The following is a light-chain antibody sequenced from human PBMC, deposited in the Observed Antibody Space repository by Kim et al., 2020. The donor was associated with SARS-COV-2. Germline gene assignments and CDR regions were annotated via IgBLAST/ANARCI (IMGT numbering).Light chain of an antibody. CDR3: QQYGTSPPYT. Sequence: SPGERATLSCRASQTVCSTCLAWYQQKPGQAPRLLIYSASTRATGIPDRFSGGGSGTDFTLTISRLEPEDFAVYHCQQYGTSPPYTFGQGTKLEI. J-gene: IGKJ2*01. V-gene: IGKV3-20*01. CDR1: QTVCSTC. CDR2: SAS.